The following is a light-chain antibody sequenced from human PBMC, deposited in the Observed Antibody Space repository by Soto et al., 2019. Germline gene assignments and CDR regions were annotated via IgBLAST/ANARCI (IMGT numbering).Light chain of an antibody. CDR3: QQRGSWPLT. J-gene: IGKJ4*01. V-gene: IGKV3-11*01. Sequence: EIVLTQSPATLSLSPGERATLSCRASQSASGSLAWYQQKPGQAPRLLIYDTSNVATGIPARFSGSGSGTDFTLTISSLEPEDFAVYYCQQRGSWPLTFGGGTKVEIK. CDR1: QSASGS. CDR2: DTS.